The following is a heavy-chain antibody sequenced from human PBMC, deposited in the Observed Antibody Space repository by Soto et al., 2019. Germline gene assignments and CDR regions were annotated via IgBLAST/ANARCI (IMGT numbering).Heavy chain of an antibody. Sequence: VQLQESGPGLVKPSGTLSLTCAVSGGSISSSNWWSWVRQPPGKGLEWIGEIYHSGSTNYNPSLKSRLTISVDKSKNQFSLKLSSVTAADTAVYYCARAHCSITSCYPGWIDYWGQGTLFTVSS. CDR1: GGSISSSNW. V-gene: IGHV4-4*02. CDR2: IYHSGST. D-gene: IGHD2-2*01. CDR3: ARAHCSITSCYPGWIDY. J-gene: IGHJ4*02.